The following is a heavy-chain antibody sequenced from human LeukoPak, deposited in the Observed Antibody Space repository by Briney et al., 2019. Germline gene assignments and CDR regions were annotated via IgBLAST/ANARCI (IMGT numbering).Heavy chain of an antibody. CDR3: ARDHYYDSSGYSRSYYFDY. D-gene: IGHD3-22*01. Sequence: PSETLSLTCTVSGGSISIYYWSWIRQPAGKGLEWIGRIYTSGSTNYNPSLKSRVTMSVDTSKNQFSLKLSSVTAADTAVYYCARDHYYDSSGYSRSYYFDYWGQGTLVTVSS. V-gene: IGHV4-4*07. CDR1: GGSISIYY. CDR2: IYTSGST. J-gene: IGHJ4*02.